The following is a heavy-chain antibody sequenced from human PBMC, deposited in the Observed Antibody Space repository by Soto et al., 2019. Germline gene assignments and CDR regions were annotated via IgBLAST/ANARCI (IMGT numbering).Heavy chain of an antibody. J-gene: IGHJ6*02. D-gene: IGHD5-12*01. CDR2: IYPGDSDT. V-gene: IGHV5-51*01. CDR1: GYNFASYW. Sequence: PGESLKISCKASGYNFASYWIAWVRQMPGKGLEWMGIIYPGDSDTRYSPSFQGQVTIFVDKSISTAYLQWSTLKASDTAMYYCARRSGYDSLHGMDVWGQGTTVTVSS. CDR3: ARRSGYDSLHGMDV.